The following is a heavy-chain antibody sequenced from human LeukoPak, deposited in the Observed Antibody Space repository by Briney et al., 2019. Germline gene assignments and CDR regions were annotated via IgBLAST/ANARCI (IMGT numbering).Heavy chain of an antibody. CDR2: IRYDGSNK. D-gene: IGHD5-24*01. CDR3: AKEGGGRWLQPTDP. Sequence: PGGSLRLSCAASGFTFSSYGMHWVRQAPGKGLEWVAFIRYDGSNKYYADSVKGRFTISRDNSKNTLYLQMNSLRAEDTAVYYCAKEGGGRWLQPTDPWGQGTLVTVSS. CDR1: GFTFSSYG. V-gene: IGHV3-30*02. J-gene: IGHJ5*02.